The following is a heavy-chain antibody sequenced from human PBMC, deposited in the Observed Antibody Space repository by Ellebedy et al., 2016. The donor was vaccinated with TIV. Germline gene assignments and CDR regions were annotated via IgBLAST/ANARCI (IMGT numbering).Heavy chain of an antibody. CDR1: GFTFGNYA. D-gene: IGHD2-21*01. CDR3: ARGGESYWVPKGDY. CDR2: ISGSGDDT. Sequence: GGSLRLXXVGSGFTFGNYAMVWVRLTPGKGLEWVAGISGSGDDTYYGDFVKGRFTISRDNSKGTLYLQMNSLRAEDTATYYCARGGESYWVPKGDYWGQGTLVTVSS. J-gene: IGHJ4*02. V-gene: IGHV3-23*01.